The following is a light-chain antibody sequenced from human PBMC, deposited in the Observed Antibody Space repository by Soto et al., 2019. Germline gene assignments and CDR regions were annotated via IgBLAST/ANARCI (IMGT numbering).Light chain of an antibody. Sequence: QPVLTQPASVSGSPGQSITISCTGTSSDIGFYNYVSWYQHLPGKAPRLMIYEVSNRPSGVSDRFSGSKSGNTASLTISGLQAEDEADYYCSSYSSGNTIVVFGGGTKLTVL. CDR2: EVS. J-gene: IGLJ2*01. CDR1: SSDIGFYNY. V-gene: IGLV2-14*01. CDR3: SSYSSGNTIVV.